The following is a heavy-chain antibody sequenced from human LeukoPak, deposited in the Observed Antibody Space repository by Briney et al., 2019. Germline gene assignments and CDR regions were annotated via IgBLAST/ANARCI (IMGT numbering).Heavy chain of an antibody. D-gene: IGHD1-14*01. Sequence: SQTLSLTCTVSGGSISSGDYYWSWIRQPPGRGLEWIGGMYYNGRTYYNPSLKSRVHISPDTSKNHFSLKLSSVTAADTAVYYCARARRDVAEAMDWGQGTLVTVSS. CDR2: MYYNGRT. J-gene: IGHJ4*02. V-gene: IGHV4-30-4*01. CDR3: ARARRDVAEAMD. CDR1: GGSISSGDYY.